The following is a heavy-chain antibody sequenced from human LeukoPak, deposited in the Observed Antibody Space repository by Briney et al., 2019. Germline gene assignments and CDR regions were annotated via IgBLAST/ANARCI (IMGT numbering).Heavy chain of an antibody. V-gene: IGHV5-51*01. CDR2: IYPVDSDT. CDR3: ARPSKVGAPTYFDY. D-gene: IGHD1-26*01. J-gene: IGHJ4*02. Sequence: GQSRKSSCHGSAYSFTSYWISCTRPMHVKGLEWMGIIYPVDSDTRYSPSFQGPDTISADKSISTACLQWSSLKASDTAMYYCARPSKVGAPTYFDYWGQGTLVTVSS. CDR1: AYSFTSYW.